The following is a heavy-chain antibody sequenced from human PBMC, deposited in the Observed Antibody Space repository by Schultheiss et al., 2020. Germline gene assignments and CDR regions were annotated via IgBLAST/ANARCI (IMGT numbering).Heavy chain of an antibody. CDR2: ISCGGTNK. CDR3: AREGRHLWSNQGPFEY. V-gene: IGHV3-30*04. J-gene: IGHJ4*02. D-gene: IGHD2-8*01. Sequence: GGSLRLSCAASGFSFDTNSVHWVRQAPGKGLEWVALISCGGTNKYYADSVKGRFTISRDTSKNTVYLQMDSLRTEDTGTYYCAREGRHLWSNQGPFEYWGQGALVTVSS. CDR1: GFSFDTNS.